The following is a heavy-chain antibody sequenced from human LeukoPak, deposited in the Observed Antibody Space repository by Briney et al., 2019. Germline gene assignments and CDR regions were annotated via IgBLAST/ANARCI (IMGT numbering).Heavy chain of an antibody. J-gene: IGHJ6*04. CDR1: GYTFTSYG. Sequence: ASVKVSCKASGYTFTSYGISWGRQAPGQGLEWMGWTSAYNGNTNYAQKLQGRVTMTTDTSTSTAYMELRNLRSDDTAVYYCARGADYYGSGRRDYGMDVWGKGTTVTVSS. CDR3: ARGADYYGSGRRDYGMDV. CDR2: TSAYNGNT. D-gene: IGHD3-10*01. V-gene: IGHV1-18*04.